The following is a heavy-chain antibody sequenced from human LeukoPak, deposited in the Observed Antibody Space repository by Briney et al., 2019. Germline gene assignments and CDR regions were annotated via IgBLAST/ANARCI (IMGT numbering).Heavy chain of an antibody. D-gene: IGHD6-13*01. Sequence: WGSLRLSCAASGFTFSTYAMTWVRQAPGKGLEWVSTIGGSAGRTYYADSVKGRFTISRDNSKNTLYLQMNSLRGDDTAAYYCAKVLGVATAGVSLLDVWGQGTLVTVSS. V-gene: IGHV3-23*01. CDR3: AKVLGVATAGVSLLDV. J-gene: IGHJ4*02. CDR2: IGGSAGRT. CDR1: GFTFSTYA.